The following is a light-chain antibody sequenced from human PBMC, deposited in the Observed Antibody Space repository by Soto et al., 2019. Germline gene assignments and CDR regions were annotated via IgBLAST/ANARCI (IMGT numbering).Light chain of an antibody. CDR2: DAS. V-gene: IGKV1-5*01. Sequence: DIQMTQSPSTLSASVGDRVTITCRASQSISNRLAWYQQKPGKAPKVLIYDASSLEGGVPSRFSGTGSATEFILTISSLQPDDSAVYYCQQYNTYSLKFGQGTKVDIK. CDR1: QSISNR. CDR3: QQYNTYSLK. J-gene: IGKJ1*01.